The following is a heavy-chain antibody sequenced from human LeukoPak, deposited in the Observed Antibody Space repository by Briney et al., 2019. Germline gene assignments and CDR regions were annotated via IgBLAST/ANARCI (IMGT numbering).Heavy chain of an antibody. V-gene: IGHV1-2*02. CDR3: ARDLSGTNDAFDI. CDR1: GYTFTGYY. CDR2: INPNSGGT. J-gene: IGHJ3*02. Sequence: ASVKVSCKASGYTFTGYYMHWVRQAPGQGLGWMGWINPNSGGTNYAQKFQGRVTMTTDTSTSTAYMELRSLRSDDTAVYYCARDLSGTNDAFDIWGQGTMVTVSS.